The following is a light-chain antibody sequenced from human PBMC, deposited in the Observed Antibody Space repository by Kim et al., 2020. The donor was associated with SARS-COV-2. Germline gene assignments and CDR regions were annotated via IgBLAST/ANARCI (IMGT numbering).Light chain of an antibody. CDR2: AAS. CDR3: QQYGGSPSFT. J-gene: IGKJ5*01. Sequence: PGDAATLSCTASQSVTSNYLAWYQQRPGQAPRLLIYAASKRAEGIPDRFSGSGSVADFTLTISRLEPEDFAVYYCQQYGGSPSFTFGQGTRLEIK. V-gene: IGKV3-20*01. CDR1: QSVTSNY.